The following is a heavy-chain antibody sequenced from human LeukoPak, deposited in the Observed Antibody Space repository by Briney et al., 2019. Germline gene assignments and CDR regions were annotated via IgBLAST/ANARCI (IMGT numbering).Heavy chain of an antibody. Sequence: GGSLRLSCAASGITFSNYAMSWVRQAPGKGLEWVSGISGSGGSTYYADSLKGRFTISRDNSKNTLHLQMNSLRAEDTAVYYCARDLNYYDSSGYCGYWGQGTLVTVSS. D-gene: IGHD3-22*01. CDR1: GITFSNYA. V-gene: IGHV3-23*01. CDR3: ARDLNYYDSSGYCGY. J-gene: IGHJ4*02. CDR2: ISGSGGST.